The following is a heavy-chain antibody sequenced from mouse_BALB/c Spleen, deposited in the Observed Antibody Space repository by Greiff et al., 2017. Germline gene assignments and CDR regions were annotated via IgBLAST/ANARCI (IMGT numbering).Heavy chain of an antibody. Sequence: EVNVVESGGGLVQPGGSLKLSCAASGFTFSSYTMSWVRQTPEKRLEWVAYISNGGGSTYYPDTVKGRFTISRDNAKNTLYLQMSSLKSEDTAMYYCARHWGLYYFDYWGQGTTLTVS. D-gene: IGHD3-1*01. J-gene: IGHJ2*01. CDR1: GFTFSSYT. CDR3: ARHWGLYYFDY. V-gene: IGHV5-12-2*01. CDR2: ISNGGGST.